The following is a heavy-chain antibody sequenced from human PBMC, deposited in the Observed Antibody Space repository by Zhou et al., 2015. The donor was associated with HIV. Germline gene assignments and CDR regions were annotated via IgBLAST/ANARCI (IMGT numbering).Heavy chain of an antibody. CDR2: IIPIFGTP. D-gene: IGHD2-2*01. V-gene: IGHV1-69*06. J-gene: IGHJ4*02. Sequence: QVQLVQSGAEVKKPGSSVNVSCKSSGGTFNTYELAWVRQAPGQGLEWMGGIIPIFGTPNYAPKFRGRLTVTADRSTRTVYMELRSLRSEDTAVYYCARGGFRGHGYAYYWGQGTLVTVSS. CDR3: ARGGFRGHGYAYY. CDR1: GGTFNTYE.